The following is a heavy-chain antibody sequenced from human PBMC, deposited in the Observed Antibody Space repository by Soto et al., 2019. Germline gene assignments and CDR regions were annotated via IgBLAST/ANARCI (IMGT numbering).Heavy chain of an antibody. V-gene: IGHV1-3*01. D-gene: IGHD4-17*01. J-gene: IGHJ6*03. CDR1: GYTFTSYA. Sequence: ASVKVSCTASGYTFTSYAMHWVRQAPGQRLEWMGWINAGNGNTKYSQKFQGRVTITRDTSASTAYMELSSLRSEDTAVYYCASTLTVTQYYYYYYYMDVWGKGTTVTVS. CDR2: INAGNGNT. CDR3: ASTLTVTQYYYYYYYMDV.